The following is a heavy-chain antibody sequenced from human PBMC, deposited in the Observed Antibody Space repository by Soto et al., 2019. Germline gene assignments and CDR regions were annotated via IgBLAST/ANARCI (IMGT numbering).Heavy chain of an antibody. V-gene: IGHV4-30-2*01. Sequence: QLQLQESGSGLVKPSQTLSLTCAVSGGSISSGGYSWSWIRQPPGKGLEWIGYIYHSGSTYYNPSLKSRVTISVDRSKNQFSLKRSSVTAADTAVYYRPAGGGLPRYYWGQGTLVTVSS. CDR1: GGSISSGGYS. CDR2: IYHSGST. J-gene: IGHJ4*02. CDR3: PAGGGLPRYY. D-gene: IGHD5-12*01.